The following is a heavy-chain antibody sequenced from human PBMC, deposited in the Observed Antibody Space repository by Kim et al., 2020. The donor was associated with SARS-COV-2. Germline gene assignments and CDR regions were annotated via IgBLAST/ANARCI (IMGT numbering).Heavy chain of an antibody. CDR2: IKSKTDGGTI. D-gene: IGHD6-19*01. V-gene: IGHV3-15*01. J-gene: IGHJ4*02. CDR3: TTKYFSGWYTWGRDY. Sequence: GGSLRLSCAASGFTFTNAWMDWVRQAPGKGLEWLGRIKSKTDGGTIDYGAPVKGRFTISRDDSKNTLYLQMNSLKTEDTAVYYCTTKYFSGWYTWGRDYWGQGTLVTVSS. CDR1: GFTFTNAW.